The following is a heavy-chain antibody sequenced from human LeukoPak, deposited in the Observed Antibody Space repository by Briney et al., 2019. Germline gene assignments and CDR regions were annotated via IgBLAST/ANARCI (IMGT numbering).Heavy chain of an antibody. CDR2: ISGYNGNT. CDR3: ARDRPYYYDSSAYYPDF. Sequence: GASVKVSCKASGYSFTSYGINWVRQAPGQGLEWMGWISGYNGNTNYAQRLQGRVTMTTDTSTSTAYMELRSLSSDDTAVYYCARDRPYYYDSSAYYPDFWGQGTLVTVSS. V-gene: IGHV1-18*01. D-gene: IGHD3-22*01. CDR1: GYSFTSYG. J-gene: IGHJ4*02.